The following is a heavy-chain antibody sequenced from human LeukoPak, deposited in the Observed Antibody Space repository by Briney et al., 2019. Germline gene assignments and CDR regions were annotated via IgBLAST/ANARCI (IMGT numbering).Heavy chain of an antibody. V-gene: IGHV3-48*01. J-gene: IGHJ4*02. CDR2: ISSSSNTI. Sequence: GGSLRLSCAASGFTFSNYYMNWVRQAPGKGLEWISYISSSSNTIYYADSVKGRFTISRDNAKNSLYLQMNSLRPEDTAVYYCAKDPRLYDSSGYFPDWGQGTRVTVSS. D-gene: IGHD3-22*01. CDR3: AKDPRLYDSSGYFPD. CDR1: GFTFSNYY.